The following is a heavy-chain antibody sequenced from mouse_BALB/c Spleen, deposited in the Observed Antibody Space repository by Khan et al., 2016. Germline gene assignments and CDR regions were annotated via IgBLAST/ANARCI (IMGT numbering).Heavy chain of an antibody. Sequence: QVQLQQSGAELARPGASVKMFCKASGYTFTTYTMHWVKQRPGQGLEWIGYINPSSGYTNYNQKFKDKATLIADKSSSTAYMQQSSLTPEDSAVYYCARSRILGVNYLIIYGCQGTTLTVSS. CDR2: INPSSGYT. V-gene: IGHV1-4*01. D-gene: IGHD2-1*01. J-gene: IGHJ2*01. CDR1: GYTFTTYT. CDR3: ARSRILGVNYLIIY.